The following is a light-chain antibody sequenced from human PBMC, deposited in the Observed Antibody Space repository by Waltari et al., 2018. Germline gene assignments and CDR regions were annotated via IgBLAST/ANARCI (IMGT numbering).Light chain of an antibody. V-gene: IGLV1-51*02. CDR2: TNN. CDR3: GTWDGSLSAVV. Sequence: QSVLTQPPSVSAAPGQKVTIPCPGNSSNIGGNYVSWYQHVPGTAPKVLIYTNNKRPSGIPDRFSGSKSGTSAALDIAGLQTGDEADYYCGTWDGSLSAVVFGGGTKLTVL. J-gene: IGLJ2*01. CDR1: SSNIGGNY.